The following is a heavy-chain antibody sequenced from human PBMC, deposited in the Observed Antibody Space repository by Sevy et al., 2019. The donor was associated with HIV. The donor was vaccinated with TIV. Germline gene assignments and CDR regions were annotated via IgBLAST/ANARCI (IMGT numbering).Heavy chain of an antibody. V-gene: IGHV3-23*01. CDR1: GFTFSSYA. Sequence: GGSLRLSCAASGFTFSSYAMSWVRQAPGKGLEWVSGMSGSGGSTYYADSVLGRFAISRDNSKNTLYLQMNSLRAEDTAVYYCAKDRVWELGDAFDIWGQGTMVTVSS. J-gene: IGHJ3*02. D-gene: IGHD1-26*01. CDR2: MSGSGGST. CDR3: AKDRVWELGDAFDI.